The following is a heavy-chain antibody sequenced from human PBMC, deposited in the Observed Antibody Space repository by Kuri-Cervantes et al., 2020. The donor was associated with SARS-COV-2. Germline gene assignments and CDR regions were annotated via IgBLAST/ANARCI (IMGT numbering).Heavy chain of an antibody. CDR2: MNPNSGNT. J-gene: IGHJ3*02. D-gene: IGHD2-8*02. Sequence: ASVKVSCKASGGTFSSYAISWVRQAPGQGLEWMGWMNPNSGNTGYAQKFQGRVTMTRNTSISTAYMELSSLRSEDTAVYYCASPIPLLGGAFDIWGQGTMVTVSS. CDR1: GGTFSSYA. CDR3: ASPIPLLGGAFDI. V-gene: IGHV1-8*02.